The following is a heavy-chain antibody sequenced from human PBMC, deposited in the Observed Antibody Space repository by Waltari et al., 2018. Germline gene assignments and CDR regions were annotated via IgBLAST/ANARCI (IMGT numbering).Heavy chain of an antibody. CDR3: ARAVGSGDFYYMDV. CDR1: GGPVSSVSSY. CDR2: IYIGWTI. Sequence: QVQVQESGPGLVKPSETLSLTCRVSGGPVSSVSSYWTWIRRPPGKGLEWIGYIYIGWTIKYHPSLKSRVTMSLDTSKNEVSLRLSSVTADDTAVYYCARAVGSGDFYYMDVWGNGTTVTVSS. J-gene: IGHJ6*03. V-gene: IGHV4-61*01. D-gene: IGHD2-2*01.